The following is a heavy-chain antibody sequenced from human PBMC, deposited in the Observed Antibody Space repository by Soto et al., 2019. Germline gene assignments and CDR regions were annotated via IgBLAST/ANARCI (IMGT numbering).Heavy chain of an antibody. Sequence: PXXTLSLPFTVSGGSISSYYWRWIPQPPGKGLEWIGYIYYSGSTNYNPSLKSRVTISVDTSKNQFSLKLSSVTAAETAVYYCAGTGGYFDWLPPYYFDYWGQGTLVTVSS. V-gene: IGHV4-59*08. CDR2: IYYSGST. CDR3: AGTGGYFDWLPPYYFDY. D-gene: IGHD3-9*01. CDR1: GGSISSYY. J-gene: IGHJ4*02.